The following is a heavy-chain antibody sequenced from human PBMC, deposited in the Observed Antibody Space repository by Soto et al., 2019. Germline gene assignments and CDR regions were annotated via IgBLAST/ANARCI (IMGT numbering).Heavy chain of an antibody. CDR2: ISYDGSNK. D-gene: IGHD1-26*01. J-gene: IGHJ4*02. CDR3: ARYSGKYQGPIDY. Sequence: GGSLRLSCAASGFTFSHYVIHWVRQSPGKGLEWLAVISYDGSNKHYADSVKGRFTVSRDNSKNTLYLQMNSLRAEDTAVYFCARYSGKYQGPIDYWGQGTLVTVSS. V-gene: IGHV3-30*03. CDR1: GFTFSHYV.